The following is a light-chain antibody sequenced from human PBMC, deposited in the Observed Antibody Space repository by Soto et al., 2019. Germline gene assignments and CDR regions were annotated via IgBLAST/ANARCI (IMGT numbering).Light chain of an antibody. CDR2: YAS. Sequence: SYELTQPPSVSVAPGKTARVTCEGNDIGSKSVHWYQQRPGQAPVLVIYYASDRPSGIPERFSGSKSGNTATLTVSRVEAGDEADYYCQVWDSSPDHPVFGGGTKVTVL. J-gene: IGLJ2*01. V-gene: IGLV3-21*04. CDR1: DIGSKS. CDR3: QVWDSSPDHPV.